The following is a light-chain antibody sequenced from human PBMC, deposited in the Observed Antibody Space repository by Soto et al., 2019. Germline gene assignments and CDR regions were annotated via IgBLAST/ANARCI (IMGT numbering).Light chain of an antibody. CDR2: GAS. V-gene: IGKV3-15*01. CDR1: QSVSSN. J-gene: IGKJ1*01. Sequence: EIVMTQSPATLSVSPGERATLSCRASQSVSSNLAWYQQKPGQAPRLLIYGASTRATGIPARFSGSGSGTEFTLTISSLQSEDFAGYYGQQYNNWPRGTFGQGTKVEIK. CDR3: QQYNNWPRGT.